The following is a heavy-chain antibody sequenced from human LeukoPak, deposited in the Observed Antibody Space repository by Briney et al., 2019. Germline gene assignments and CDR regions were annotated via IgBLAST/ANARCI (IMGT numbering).Heavy chain of an antibody. J-gene: IGHJ4*02. D-gene: IGHD3-22*01. V-gene: IGHV3-23*01. CDR2: ISGSGLTT. CDR1: GFTFSSYA. CDR3: AKDGKYDSSGYFYDGYFDS. Sequence: TGGSLRLSCAASGFTFSSYAMSWVRQVPGKGLEWVSGISGSGLTTFSADSLMGRFTTSRDNSENTLFLQMNGLRAEDTAIYYCAKDGKYDSSGYFYDGYFDSWGQGTLVTVSS.